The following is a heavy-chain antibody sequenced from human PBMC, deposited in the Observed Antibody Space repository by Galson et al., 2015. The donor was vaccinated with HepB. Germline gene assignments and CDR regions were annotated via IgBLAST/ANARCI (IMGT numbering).Heavy chain of an antibody. CDR3: TRLGDLSGYSSS. CDR2: NRSKANHCAT. Sequence: PLRVAAAAYACTVRGPAIRWAGQTSGEGLGGGGRNRSKANHCATAYAASLQGRFTISRDDSENTAYLHMKSLKTEDTAVYYCTRLGDLSGYSSSWGQGTLVTVSS. CDR1: ACTVRGPA. J-gene: IGHJ4*02. D-gene: IGHD6-13*01. V-gene: IGHV3-73*01.